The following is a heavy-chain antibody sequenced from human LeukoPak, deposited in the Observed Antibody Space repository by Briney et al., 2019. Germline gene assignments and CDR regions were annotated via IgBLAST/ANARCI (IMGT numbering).Heavy chain of an antibody. V-gene: IGHV4-34*01. CDR2: IYYPGST. Sequence: SETLSLTCAVYGGSFSGYYWAWIRQPPGRGLEWMGGIYYPGSTYCNPSLKSRLTISIDTSNNQFFLKLTSVTAEDTAVYYCAGQPWGYHSWFDPWGQGSLVTVSS. J-gene: IGHJ5*02. D-gene: IGHD5-12*01. CDR3: AGQPWGYHSWFDP. CDR1: GGSFSGYY.